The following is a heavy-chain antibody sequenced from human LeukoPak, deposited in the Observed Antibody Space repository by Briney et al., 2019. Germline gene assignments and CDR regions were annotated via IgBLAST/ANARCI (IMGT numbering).Heavy chain of an antibody. V-gene: IGHV3-33*01. CDR1: GFTFSSYG. D-gene: IGHD3-10*01. CDR3: ARDYYYVSGIRY. Sequence: PGGSLRLSCAASGFTFSSYGMHWVRQAPGKGLEWVAVIWYDGSNKYYADSVKGRFTISRDNSKNTLYLQMNSLRAEDTAVYYCARDYYYVSGIRYWGQGTLVTVSS. CDR2: IWYDGSNK. J-gene: IGHJ4*02.